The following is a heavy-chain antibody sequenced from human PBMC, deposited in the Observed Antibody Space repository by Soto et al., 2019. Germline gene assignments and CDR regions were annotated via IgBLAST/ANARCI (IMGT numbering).Heavy chain of an antibody. CDR3: PLPDRGSAANNWFDP. D-gene: IGHD3-10*01. Sequence: QVQLQQWGAGLLKPSETLSLTCAVYGGSFSGYYWSWIRQPPGKGLEWIGEINHSGSTNYNPSLKRRVTISVDTSKNQFSLKLSSVTAADTAVYYCPLPDRGSAANNWFDPWGQGTLVTVSS. V-gene: IGHV4-34*01. CDR2: INHSGST. CDR1: GGSFSGYY. J-gene: IGHJ5*02.